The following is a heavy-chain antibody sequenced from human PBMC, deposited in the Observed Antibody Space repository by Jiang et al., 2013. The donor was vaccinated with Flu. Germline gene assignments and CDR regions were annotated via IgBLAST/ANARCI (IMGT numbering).Heavy chain of an antibody. V-gene: IGHV4-31*03. CDR2: IYYSGST. D-gene: IGHD4-23*01. CDR1: GGSISSGGYY. CDR3: ASTPYGGNSWGGSPI. Sequence: GPGLVKPSQTLSLTCTVSGGSISSGGYYWSWIRQHPGKGLEWIGYIYYSGSTYYNPSLKSRVTISVDTSKNQFSLKLSSVTAADAAVYYCASTPYGGNSWGGSPIWGQGTMVTVSS. J-gene: IGHJ3*02.